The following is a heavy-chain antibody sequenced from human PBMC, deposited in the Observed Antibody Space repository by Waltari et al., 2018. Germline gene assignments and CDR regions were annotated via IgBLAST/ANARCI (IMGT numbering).Heavy chain of an antibody. CDR2: IYYSGST. Sequence: QLQLQESGPGLVKPSETLSLTCTVSGGSISSSSYYWGWIRQPPGKGLEWIGSIYYSGSTDYNPSLKSRVTISVDTSKNQFSLKLSSVTAADTAVYYCAIVDGYNLVRGYYFDYWGQGTLVTVSS. CDR3: AIVDGYNLVRGYYFDY. J-gene: IGHJ4*02. CDR1: GGSISSSSYY. V-gene: IGHV4-39*07. D-gene: IGHD5-12*01.